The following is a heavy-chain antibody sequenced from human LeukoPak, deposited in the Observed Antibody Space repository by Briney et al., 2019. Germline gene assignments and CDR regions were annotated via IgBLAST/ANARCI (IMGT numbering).Heavy chain of an antibody. CDR2: ISGSGATT. V-gene: IGHV3-23*01. CDR1: GFTFSSYA. J-gene: IGHJ4*02. CDR3: AKPRSPTIAARPPLGY. D-gene: IGHD6-6*01. Sequence: GGSLRLSCAASGFTFSSYAMSWVRQAPGKGLEWVSAISGSGATTYYADSVKGRFAISRDNSKNTLYLQMNSLRAEDTAVYYCAKPRSPTIAARPPLGYWGQGTLATVSS.